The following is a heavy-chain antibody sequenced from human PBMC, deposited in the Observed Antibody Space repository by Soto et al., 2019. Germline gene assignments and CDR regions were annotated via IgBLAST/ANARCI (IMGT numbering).Heavy chain of an antibody. Sequence: GGSLRLSCAASGFTFSSYAMHWVRQAPGKGLEYVSAISSNGGSTYYANSVKGRFTISRDNSKNTLYLQMGSLRAEDMAVYYCARDLDSSGWYEDAFDIWGQGTMVTVS. J-gene: IGHJ3*02. D-gene: IGHD6-19*01. CDR2: ISSNGGST. CDR1: GFTFSSYA. CDR3: ARDLDSSGWYEDAFDI. V-gene: IGHV3-64*01.